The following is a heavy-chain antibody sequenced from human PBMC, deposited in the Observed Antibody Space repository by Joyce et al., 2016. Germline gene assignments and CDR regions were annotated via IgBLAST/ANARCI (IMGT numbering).Heavy chain of an antibody. J-gene: IGHJ6*02. Sequence: QVQLVESGGGVVQPGRSLRLSCAASGFTFSNYAMHWVRQAPVKGLEWVAVISYDGNNKYYADSVKGRFTISRDNSKNTLYLQMNSLRAEDTAVYYCARDLCTSCYMYYYYGMDVWGQGTTVTVSS. CDR2: ISYDGNNK. CDR3: ARDLCTSCYMYYYYGMDV. D-gene: IGHD2-2*02. CDR1: GFTFSNYA. V-gene: IGHV3-30*04.